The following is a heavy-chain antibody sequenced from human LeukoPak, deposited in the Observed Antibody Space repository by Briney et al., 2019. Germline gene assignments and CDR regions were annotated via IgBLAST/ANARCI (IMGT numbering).Heavy chain of an antibody. CDR2: VHTSGST. CDR3: ARDRKSGVRLYMDV. V-gene: IGHV4-4*07. D-gene: IGHD7-27*01. Sequence: SETLSLTCDVSGGSIRGDYWSWIRQPAGRGLEWIGRVHTSGSTNYNPSLKSRVTLSQDTSKNQFYLRLTSVTAADTAVYYCARDRKSGVRLYMDVWGKGTTVTVSS. CDR1: GGSIRGDY. J-gene: IGHJ6*03.